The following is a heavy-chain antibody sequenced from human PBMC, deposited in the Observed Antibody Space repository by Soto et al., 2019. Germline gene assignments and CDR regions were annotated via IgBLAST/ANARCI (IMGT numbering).Heavy chain of an antibody. J-gene: IGHJ4*02. D-gene: IGHD6-19*01. CDR3: ARRGYSSGWYFDY. CDR2: IYYSGST. CDR1: GGSISSSSYY. V-gene: IGHV4-39*01. Sequence: LSLTCTVSGGSISSSSYYWGWIRQPPGKGLEWIGSIYYSGSTYYNPSLKSRVTISVDTSKNQFSLKLSSVTTADTAVYYCARRGYSSGWYFDYWGQGTLVTV.